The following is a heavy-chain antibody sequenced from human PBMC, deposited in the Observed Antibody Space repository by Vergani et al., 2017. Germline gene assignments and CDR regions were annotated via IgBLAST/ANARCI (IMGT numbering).Heavy chain of an antibody. CDR2: ISAYNGNT. Sequence: QVQLVQSGAEVKKPGASVRVSCKASGYTFSTYGMSWVRQAPGQGLEWMGWISAYNGNTNYPEKFQGRLTMTTDTSTRTAYMELRSLRSDDTAVYYCARDLIANDTYRRSGYWGPSTLVTVSS. CDR3: ARDLIANDTYRRSGY. J-gene: IGHJ1*01. D-gene: IGHD6-25*01. V-gene: IGHV1-18*01. CDR1: GYTFSTYG.